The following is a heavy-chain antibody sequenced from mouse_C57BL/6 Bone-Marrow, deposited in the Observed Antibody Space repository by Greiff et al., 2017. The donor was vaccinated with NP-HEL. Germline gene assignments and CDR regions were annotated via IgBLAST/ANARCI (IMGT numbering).Heavy chain of an antibody. J-gene: IGHJ1*03. V-gene: IGHV1-53*01. CDR1: GYTFTSYW. D-gene: IGHD1-1*01. CDR2: INPSNGGT. Sequence: QVQLQQPGTELVKPGASVKLSCKASGYTFTSYWMHWVKQRPGQGLEWIGNINPSNGGTNYNEKFKSKATLTVDKSSSPAYMQLSSLTSEDSAVYYCARRGIYYYGSSRYFDVWGTGTTVTVSS. CDR3: ARRGIYYYGSSRYFDV.